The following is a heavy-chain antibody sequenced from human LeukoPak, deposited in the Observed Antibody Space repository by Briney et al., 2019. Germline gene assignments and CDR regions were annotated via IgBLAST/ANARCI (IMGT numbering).Heavy chain of an antibody. CDR2: ISSSSSYI. CDR1: GFTFSSYS. D-gene: IGHD5-18*01. CDR3: ARGRKYTSGYRVTELGSGYSDY. J-gene: IGHJ4*02. Sequence: GGSLRLSCAASGFTFSSYSMNWVRQAPGKGLEWVSSISSSSSYIYYADSVKGRFTISRDNAKNSLYLQMNSLRAEDTAVYYCARGRKYTSGYRVTELGSGYSDYWGQGTLVTVSS. V-gene: IGHV3-21*01.